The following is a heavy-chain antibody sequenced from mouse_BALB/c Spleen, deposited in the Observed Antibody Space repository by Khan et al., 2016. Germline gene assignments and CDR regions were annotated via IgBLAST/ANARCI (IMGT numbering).Heavy chain of an antibody. Sequence: VQLQQSGAELVKPGASVKLSCTASGFNIKDTYMHWVKQRPEQGLEWIGRIDPANGNTKYDPKFQGKATITADTSSNTAYLQLSSLTSEDTAVYYCARSHYDYGVGFAYWGQGTLVTVSA. CDR2: IDPANGNT. V-gene: IGHV14-3*02. CDR3: ARSHYDYGVGFAY. D-gene: IGHD2-4*01. J-gene: IGHJ3*01. CDR1: GFNIKDTY.